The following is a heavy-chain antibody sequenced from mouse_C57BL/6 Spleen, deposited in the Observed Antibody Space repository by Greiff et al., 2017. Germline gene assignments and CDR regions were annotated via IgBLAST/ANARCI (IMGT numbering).Heavy chain of an antibody. Sequence: VQLQQSGAELARPGASVKMSCTASGYTFTSYTMPWVKQRPGQGLEWIGYINPSRGYTKYNQKFKDKATLTADKSSSTAYMQLSSLASEDSAVYYCARAPLNCWGQGTTLTVSS. J-gene: IGHJ2*01. CDR3: ARAPLNC. V-gene: IGHV1-4*01. CDR2: INPSRGYT. D-gene: IGHD6-1*01. CDR1: GYTFTSYT.